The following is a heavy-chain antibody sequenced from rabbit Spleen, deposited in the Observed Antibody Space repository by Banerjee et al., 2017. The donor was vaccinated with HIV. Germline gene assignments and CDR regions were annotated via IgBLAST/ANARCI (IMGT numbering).Heavy chain of an antibody. CDR1: GFSFSSSHY. J-gene: IGHJ3*01. CDR2: MYTGSSGST. D-gene: IGHD1-1*01. CDR3: ARDTSSSFSSYGMDL. Sequence: QSLEESGGDLVKPGASLTLTCTASGFSFSSSHYMCWVRQAPGKGLEWIACMYTGSSGSTYYANWAKGRFTISKTSSTTVTLQMTSLTAADTATYFCARDTSSSFSSYGMDLWGQGTLVTVS. V-gene: IGHV1S40*01.